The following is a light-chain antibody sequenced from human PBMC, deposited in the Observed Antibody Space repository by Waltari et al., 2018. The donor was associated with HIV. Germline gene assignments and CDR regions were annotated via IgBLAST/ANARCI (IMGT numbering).Light chain of an antibody. V-gene: IGLV7-43*01. CDR2: STT. CDR1: TGAVTSGNY. J-gene: IGLJ1*01. CDR3: LLYYSGQCYV. Sequence: QTVVTQEPSLTVSPGGTVTLTCASSTGAVTSGNYPNWFQQKPGHAPRSLIYSTTKKHSSTPARFSGSFLGGKAALTLAGVQPEDEADYYCLLYYSGQCYVFGTGTKVTVL.